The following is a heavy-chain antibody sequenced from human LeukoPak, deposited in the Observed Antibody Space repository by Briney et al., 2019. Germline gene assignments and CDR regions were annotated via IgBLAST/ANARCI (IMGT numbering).Heavy chain of an antibody. CDR3: TRSFNRVYFDY. D-gene: IGHD1-14*01. V-gene: IGHV3-49*04. Sequence: GGSLRLSCTASGFTFGDYAMSWVRQAPGKGLEWVGFIRSKAYGGTTEYAASVKGRFTISRDDSKSIAYLQMNSLKTEDTAVYYCTRSFNRVYFDYWGQGTLVTVSS. CDR2: IRSKAYGGTT. CDR1: GFTFGDYA. J-gene: IGHJ4*02.